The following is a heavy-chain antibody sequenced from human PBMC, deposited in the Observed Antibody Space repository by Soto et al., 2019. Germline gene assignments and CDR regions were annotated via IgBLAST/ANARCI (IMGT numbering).Heavy chain of an antibody. Sequence: QVQLVQSGAEVKKPGASVKVSCKASGYTFTSYGISWVRQAPGQGLEWMGWISAYNGNTNYAQKLQGRVTMTTGTXTITAHMELRSLRSDDTAVYYGARPPVVGTAFFDYWGQGTLVTVSS. V-gene: IGHV1-18*01. CDR1: GYTFTSYG. CDR2: ISAYNGNT. J-gene: IGHJ4*02. D-gene: IGHD6-19*01. CDR3: ARPPVVGTAFFDY.